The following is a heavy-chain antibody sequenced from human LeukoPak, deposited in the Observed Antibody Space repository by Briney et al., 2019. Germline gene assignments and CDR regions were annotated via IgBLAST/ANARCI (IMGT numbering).Heavy chain of an antibody. CDR3: ARAGSGSGRGGPNWFDP. CDR2: INHSGST. CDR1: GGSFSGYY. J-gene: IGHJ5*02. Sequence: SETLSLTCAVYGGSFSGYYWSWIRQPPGKGLEWIGEINHSGSTNYNPSLKSRVTISVDTSKNQFSLKLSSVTAADTAVYYCARAGSGSGRGGPNWFDPWGQGTLVTVSS. D-gene: IGHD3-10*01. V-gene: IGHV4-34*01.